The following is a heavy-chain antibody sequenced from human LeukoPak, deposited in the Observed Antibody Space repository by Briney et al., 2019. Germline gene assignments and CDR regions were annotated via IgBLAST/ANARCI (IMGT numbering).Heavy chain of an antibody. CDR2: ISSSSSYI. CDR1: GFIFSSYA. J-gene: IGHJ4*02. CDR3: AKGSSGEGILDSFDY. Sequence: GGSLRLSCTASGFIFSSYAMNWVRQAPGKGLEWVSSISSSSSYIYYADSVKGRFTISRDNAKNSLYLQMNSLRAEDTALYYCAKGSSGEGILDSFDYWGQGTLVTVSS. D-gene: IGHD6-6*01. V-gene: IGHV3-21*04.